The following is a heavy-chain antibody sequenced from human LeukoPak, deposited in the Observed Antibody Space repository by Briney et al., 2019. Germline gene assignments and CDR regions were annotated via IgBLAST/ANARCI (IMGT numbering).Heavy chain of an antibody. D-gene: IGHD6-19*01. CDR3: ARRKRGSGGPFDY. J-gene: IGHJ4*02. CDR1: GGSFSGYY. V-gene: IGHV4-34*01. CDR2: INHSGST. Sequence: SETLSLTCAVYGGSFSGYYWSWIRQPPGKGLEWIGEINHSGSTNYNPSLKSRVTISVDTSKNQFSLKLSSVTAADTAVYFCARRKRGSGGPFDYWGQGTLVTVSS.